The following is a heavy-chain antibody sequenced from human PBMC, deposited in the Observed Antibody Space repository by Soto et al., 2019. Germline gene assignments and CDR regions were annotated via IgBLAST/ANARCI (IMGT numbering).Heavy chain of an antibody. V-gene: IGHV4-59*01. Sequence: QVQLQESGPGLVKPSETLSLTCTVSGGYISSYYWSWIRQPPAKGLEWIGYIYYSGSTNYNPSLKSRVTISVDTSKNQFSLKLSSVTAADTAVYYCALAAAGTGLFDYWGQGTLVTVSS. CDR2: IYYSGST. D-gene: IGHD6-13*01. CDR1: GGYISSYY. CDR3: ALAAAGTGLFDY. J-gene: IGHJ4*02.